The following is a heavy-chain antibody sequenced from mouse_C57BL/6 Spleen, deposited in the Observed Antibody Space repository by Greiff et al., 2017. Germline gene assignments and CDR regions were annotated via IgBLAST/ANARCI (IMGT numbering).Heavy chain of an antibody. CDR2: IWSGGNT. CDR1: GFSLTSYG. V-gene: IGHV2-2*01. J-gene: IGHJ4*01. CDR3: ARHPLDYYAMDY. Sequence: VQLQESGPGLVQPAQSLSITCTASGFSLTSYGVHWVRQSPGKGLEWLGVIWSGGNTDDNAAFISRLSISKDNSKSQVFFKMNRPQADDTAIYYCARHPLDYYAMDYWGQGTSVTVSS.